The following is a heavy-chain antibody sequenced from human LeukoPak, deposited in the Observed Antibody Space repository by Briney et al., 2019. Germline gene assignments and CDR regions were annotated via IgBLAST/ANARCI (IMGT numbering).Heavy chain of an antibody. CDR1: GFSVSSNY. D-gene: IGHD3-22*01. V-gene: IGHV3-53*01. Sequence: GGSLRLSCAASGFSVSSNYMSWVRQAPGKGLEWVSVISSGGYTYYADSVKGRFTISRDNSKNTLYLQTNSLRAEDTAVYYCARVGTYYYDSSGYYYWGQGTLVTVSS. CDR3: ARVGTYYYDSSGYYY. J-gene: IGHJ4*02. CDR2: ISSGGYT.